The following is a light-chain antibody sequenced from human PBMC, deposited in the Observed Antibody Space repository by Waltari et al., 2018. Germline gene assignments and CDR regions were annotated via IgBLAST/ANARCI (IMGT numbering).Light chain of an antibody. CDR2: WAS. Sequence: DLVMTQSPDSPAVSLGETAPIKCRSSQSLFYRSTNKGHLTWWQLKPGLPPNLLLSWASTRESGVPDRFTGSGSGTDFSLTISGLQAEDVALYYCHQYYTNSWAFGQGAKGEIK. CDR1: QSLFYRSTNKGH. CDR3: HQYYTNSWA. V-gene: IGKV4-1*01. J-gene: IGKJ1*01.